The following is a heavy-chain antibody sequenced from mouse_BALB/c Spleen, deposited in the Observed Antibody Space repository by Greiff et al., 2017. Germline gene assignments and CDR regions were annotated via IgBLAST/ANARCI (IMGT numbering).Heavy chain of an antibody. V-gene: IGHV5-17*02. CDR1: GFTFSSFG. CDR2: ISSGSSTI. CDR3: ARSAYYGNSWFAY. Sequence: EVMLVESGGGLVQPGGSRKLSCAASGFTFSSFGMHWVRQAPEKGLEWVAYISSGSSTIYYADTVKGRFTISRDNPKNTLFLQMTSLRSEDTAMYYCARSAYYGNSWFAYWGQGTLVTVSA. D-gene: IGHD2-10*01. J-gene: IGHJ3*01.